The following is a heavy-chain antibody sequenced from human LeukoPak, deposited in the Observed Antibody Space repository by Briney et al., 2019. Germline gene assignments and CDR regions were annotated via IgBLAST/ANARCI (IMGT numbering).Heavy chain of an antibody. D-gene: IGHD3-10*01. CDR1: GFTFRNYV. CDR2: TSSDLNVK. CDR3: AGEGYYGSGSPPSLYFDY. J-gene: IGHJ4*02. V-gene: IGHV3-30-3*01. Sequence: GGSLRLSCAASGFTFRNYVIHWVRQAPGKGLEWVAVTSSDLNVKLCADSVKGRFTISRDNSRSTLYLQMNSLRPEDTAIYYCAGEGYYGSGSPPSLYFDYWGQGTLVTVSS.